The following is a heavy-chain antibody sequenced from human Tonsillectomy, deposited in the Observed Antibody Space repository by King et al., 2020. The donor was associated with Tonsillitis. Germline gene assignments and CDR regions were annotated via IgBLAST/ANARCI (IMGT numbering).Heavy chain of an antibody. D-gene: IGHD4-17*01. V-gene: IGHV3-23*04. J-gene: IGHJ4*02. Sequence: VQLVESGGGLVQPGGSLRLSCAASGFTFSSYAMNWVRQAPGKGLEWVSAISDSGGSTYYADSVKGRFTISRDNSKNTVYLQMKSLRAEDTAVYYCAKPSRTTVTTCFIGYWGQGTLVTVSS. CDR2: ISDSGGST. CDR3: AKPSRTTVTTCFIGY. CDR1: GFTFSSYA.